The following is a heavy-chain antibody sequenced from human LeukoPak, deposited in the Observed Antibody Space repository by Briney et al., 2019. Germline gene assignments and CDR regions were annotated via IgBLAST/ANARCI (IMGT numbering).Heavy chain of an antibody. V-gene: IGHV1-18*01. Sequence: GASVKVSCKASGYTFTSYGISWVRQAPGQGLEWMGWISAYNGNTNYAQKLQGRVTMTTDTSTSTAYMELRSLRSDDTAVYYCAAYSSSSKKGGGRFDYWGQGTLVTVSS. CDR3: AAYSSSSKKGGGRFDY. CDR2: ISAYNGNT. J-gene: IGHJ4*02. CDR1: GYTFTSYG. D-gene: IGHD6-6*01.